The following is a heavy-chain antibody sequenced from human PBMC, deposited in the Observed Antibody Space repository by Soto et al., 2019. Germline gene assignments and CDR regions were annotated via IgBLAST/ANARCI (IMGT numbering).Heavy chain of an antibody. D-gene: IGHD3-10*01. CDR1: GGTFSSYT. J-gene: IGHJ5*02. V-gene: IGHV1-69*08. CDR2: IIPILGIA. Sequence: QVQLVQSGAEVKKPGSSVKVSCKASGGTFSSYTISWMRQAPGQGLEWMGRIIPILGIANYAQKFQGRVTINAAKSTRTAYMELSSLRSEDAAVYYCARDLFYYGSGSYPNWFDPWGQGTLVTVSS. CDR3: ARDLFYYGSGSYPNWFDP.